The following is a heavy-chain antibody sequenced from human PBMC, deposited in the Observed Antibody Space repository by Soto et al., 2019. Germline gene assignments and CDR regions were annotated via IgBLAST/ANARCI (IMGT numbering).Heavy chain of an antibody. CDR1: GYTFTSYG. Sequence: QVPLVQSGAEVKKPGASVKVSCKASGYTFTSYGISWVRQAPGQGLEWMGWISAYNGNTNYAQKFQGRVTITADESTSTAYMELSSLRSEDTAVYYCASQGQAAGGCFQHWGQGTLVTVSS. CDR3: ASQGQAAGGCFQH. D-gene: IGHD6-13*01. J-gene: IGHJ1*01. V-gene: IGHV1-18*04. CDR2: ISAYNGNT.